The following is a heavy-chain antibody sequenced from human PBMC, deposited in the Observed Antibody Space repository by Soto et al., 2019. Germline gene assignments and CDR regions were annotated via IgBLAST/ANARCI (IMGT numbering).Heavy chain of an antibody. CDR1: GGSIRATSYY. V-gene: IGHV4-39*01. J-gene: IGHJ5*01. D-gene: IGHD3-10*01. CDR3: ARYYYSSGSSLFDY. CDR2: MHYSGST. Sequence: SETLSLTCTVSGGSIRATSYYWAWIRQPPGKGLQWIGNMHYSGSTYYNPSLQSRVTMSVDTSKNQFSLNLSSVTAADTAVYYCARYYYSSGSSLFDYWGLGTLVTVSS.